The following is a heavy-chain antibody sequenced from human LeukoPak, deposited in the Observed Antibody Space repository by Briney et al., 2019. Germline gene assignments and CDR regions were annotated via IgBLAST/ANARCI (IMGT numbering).Heavy chain of an antibody. CDR3: ARGIPVAGIPLDY. J-gene: IGHJ4*02. CDR2: IYYSGST. CDR1: GGSISSGGYY. Sequence: SQTLSLTCTVSGGSISSGGYYWSWIRQHPGKGLEWIGYIYYSGSTHYNPSLKSRITISVDTSKSQFSLKLSSVTAADTAVYYCARGIPVAGIPLDYWGQGILVSVSS. V-gene: IGHV4-31*03. D-gene: IGHD6-19*01.